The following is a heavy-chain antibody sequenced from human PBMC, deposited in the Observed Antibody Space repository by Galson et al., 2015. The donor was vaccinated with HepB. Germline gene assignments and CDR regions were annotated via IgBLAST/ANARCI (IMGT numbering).Heavy chain of an antibody. CDR2: ISYDGSNK. J-gene: IGHJ4*02. V-gene: IGHV3-30-3*01. CDR1: GFTFSSYA. D-gene: IGHD6-13*01. CDR3: ARAQYSSSWEPWGGLGGF. Sequence: SLRLSCAASGFTFSSYAMHWVRQAPGKGLEWVAVISYDGSNKYYADSVKGRFTISRDNSKNTLYLQMNSLRAEDTAVYYCARAQYSSSWEPWGGLGGFWGQGTLVTVSS.